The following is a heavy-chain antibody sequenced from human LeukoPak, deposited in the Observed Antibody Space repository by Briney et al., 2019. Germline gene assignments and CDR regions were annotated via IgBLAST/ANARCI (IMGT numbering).Heavy chain of an antibody. J-gene: IGHJ4*02. Sequence: ASVKVSCKASGYTFTGYDMHWVRQAPGQGLEWMGRINPNSGGTNYAQKFQGRVTMTRDTSISTAYMDLSRLRSDDTAVYYCARGLLHWNYYDSSGSAEISCWGQGTLVTVSS. V-gene: IGHV1-2*06. D-gene: IGHD3-22*01. CDR2: INPNSGGT. CDR3: ARGLLHWNYYDSSGSAEISC. CDR1: GYTFTGYD.